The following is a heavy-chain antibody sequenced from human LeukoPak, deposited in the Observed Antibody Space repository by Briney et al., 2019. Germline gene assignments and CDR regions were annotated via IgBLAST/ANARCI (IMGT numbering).Heavy chain of an antibody. CDR3: TTLRLDIVVVVAAYYFDY. D-gene: IGHD2-15*01. Sequence: GESLKISCAASGFTFSNAWMSWVRQAPGKGLEWVGRIKSKTDGGTTDYAAPVKGRFTISRDDSKNTLYLQMNSLKTEDTAVYYCTTLRLDIVVVVAAYYFDYWGQGTLVTVSS. V-gene: IGHV3-15*01. J-gene: IGHJ4*02. CDR1: GFTFSNAW. CDR2: IKSKTDGGTT.